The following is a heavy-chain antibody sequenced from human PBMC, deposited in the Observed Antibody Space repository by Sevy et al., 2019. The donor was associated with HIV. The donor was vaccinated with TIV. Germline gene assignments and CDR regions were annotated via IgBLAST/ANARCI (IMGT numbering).Heavy chain of an antibody. CDR3: ANAYSGSYSHSYLYALDV. V-gene: IGHV3-30*18. J-gene: IGHJ6*02. D-gene: IGHD1-26*01. Sequence: GRSLRLSCIGSGFSFSYYGIHWVRQSPGKGLDWVALISHDGISEYYADSVKGRFTISRDNSKNTVYLEMNSLRNEDTAIYFCANAYSGSYSHSYLYALDVWGQGTTVTVSS. CDR1: GFSFSYYG. CDR2: ISHDGISE.